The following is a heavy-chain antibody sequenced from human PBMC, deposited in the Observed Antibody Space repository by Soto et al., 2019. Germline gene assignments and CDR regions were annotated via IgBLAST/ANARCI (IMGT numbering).Heavy chain of an antibody. CDR3: EREGQDTMVRGVIGRYYYYYGMDV. J-gene: IGHJ6*02. D-gene: IGHD3-10*01. CDR2: IGDDGSNK. V-gene: IGHV3-33*01. Sequence: GGSLRLSCAASGVTFSSYGRHWVRQAPGKGLEWVAVIGDDGSNKYYADSVKGRFTISRDNSKNTLYLQMNSLRAEDTAVYYCEREGQDTMVRGVIGRYYYYYGMDVWGQGTTVTVSS. CDR1: GVTFSSYG.